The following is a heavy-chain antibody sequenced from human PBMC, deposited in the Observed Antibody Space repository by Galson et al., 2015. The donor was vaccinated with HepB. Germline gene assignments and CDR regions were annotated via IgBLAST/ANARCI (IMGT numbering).Heavy chain of an antibody. CDR1: GYTFISYD. J-gene: IGHJ3*02. Sequence: SVKVSCKASGYTFISYDINWVRQATGQGLEWMGWINPNSGNTGSAQKFQGRVTMTRNTSISTAYMELSSLRSEDTAVYYCARARRSETWEGTFDIWGQGTMVTVSS. D-gene: IGHD1-26*01. CDR2: INPNSGNT. CDR3: ARARRSETWEGTFDI. V-gene: IGHV1-8*01.